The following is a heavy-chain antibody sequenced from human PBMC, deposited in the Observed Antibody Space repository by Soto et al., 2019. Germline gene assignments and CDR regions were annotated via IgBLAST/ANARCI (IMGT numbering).Heavy chain of an antibody. Sequence: GGSLRLSCAASGFTFSSYWMSWVRQAPGKGLEWVANIKQDGSEKYYVDSVKGRLTISRDNAKNSLYLQMNSLRAEDTAVYYCASGDSSGWYNYWGQGTLVTVSS. CDR1: GFTFSSYW. V-gene: IGHV3-7*03. CDR2: IKQDGSEK. D-gene: IGHD6-19*01. J-gene: IGHJ4*02. CDR3: ASGDSSGWYNY.